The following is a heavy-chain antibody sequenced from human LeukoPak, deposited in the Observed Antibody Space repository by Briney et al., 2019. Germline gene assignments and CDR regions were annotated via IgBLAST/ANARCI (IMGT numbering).Heavy chain of an antibody. CDR1: RFTFSTYT. J-gene: IGHJ4*02. V-gene: IGHV3-21*01. CDR3: ARYGSGTSYITNYFDY. D-gene: IGHD3-10*01. CDR2: ISSSSSYI. Sequence: PGGSLRLSCAASRFTFSTYTMNWVRQAPGKGLEWVSSISSSSSYIYYADSVKGRFTISRDNAKNSLYLQMKSLRDEDTAVYYCARYGSGTSYITNYFDYWGQGTLVTVSS.